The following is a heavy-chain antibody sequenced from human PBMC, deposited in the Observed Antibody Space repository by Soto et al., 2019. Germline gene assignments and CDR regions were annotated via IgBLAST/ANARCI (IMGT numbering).Heavy chain of an antibody. CDR3: AKGVRITMIVVVPYYYGMDV. J-gene: IGHJ6*02. Sequence: PGGSLRLSCAASGFTFSSYAMSWVRQAPGKGLEWVSAISGSGGSTYYADSVKGRFTISRDNSKNTLYLQMNSLRAEDTAVYYCAKGVRITMIVVVPYYYGMDVWGQGTTVTASS. CDR1: GFTFSSYA. CDR2: ISGSGGST. D-gene: IGHD3-22*01. V-gene: IGHV3-23*01.